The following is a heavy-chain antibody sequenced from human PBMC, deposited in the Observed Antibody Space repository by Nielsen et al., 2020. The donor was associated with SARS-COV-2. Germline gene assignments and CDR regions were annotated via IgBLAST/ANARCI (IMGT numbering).Heavy chain of an antibody. V-gene: IGHV3-21*04. J-gene: IGHJ6*02. CDR1: GFTFSSYS. CDR3: ARGGAPRGWYYGMDV. D-gene: IGHD5-12*01. CDR2: ISSSSSYI. Sequence: GESLKISCAASGFTFSSYSMNWVRQAPGKGLEWVSSISSSSSYIYYADSVKGRFTISRDNAKNSLYLQMNSLRAEDTAVYYCARGGAPRGWYYGMDVWGQGTTVTVSS.